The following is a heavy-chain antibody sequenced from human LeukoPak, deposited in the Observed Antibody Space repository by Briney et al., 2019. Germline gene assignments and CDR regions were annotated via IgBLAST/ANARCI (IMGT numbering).Heavy chain of an antibody. CDR2: INPSDGST. J-gene: IGHJ4*02. CDR3: AMGGSMVRGVIMANFR. V-gene: IGHV1-46*01. CDR1: GYSFTSHY. Sequence: ASVKVSCKAFGYSFTSHYIHWVRQAPGEGFEWMGMINPSDGSTHYAPKFQGRVTMTRDTSTSTVYMDLSSLRSEDTAFYYCAMGGSMVRGVIMANFRWGQGTLVTVSS. D-gene: IGHD3-10*01.